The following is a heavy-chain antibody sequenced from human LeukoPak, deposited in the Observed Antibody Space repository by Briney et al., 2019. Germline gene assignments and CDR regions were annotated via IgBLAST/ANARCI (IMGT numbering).Heavy chain of an antibody. D-gene: IGHD4-11*01. J-gene: IGHJ4*02. V-gene: IGHV4-59*08. CDR2: LYYSGGA. CDR1: GGSISNYY. Sequence: SETLSLTCIVPGGSISNYYWTLIREPPGKGLERIGYLYYSGGANNNPSFQGRVAISVDRSKNQFSLRLNSVTAADTAVYFCGRHQVLDNATDQWGQGILVTVSS. CDR3: GRHQVLDNATDQ.